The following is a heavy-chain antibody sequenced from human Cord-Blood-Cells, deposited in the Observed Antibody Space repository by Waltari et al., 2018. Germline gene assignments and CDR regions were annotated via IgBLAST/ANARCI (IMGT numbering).Heavy chain of an antibody. CDR1: GYTFTGHY. Sequence: QVPLVQSGAEVKKTGASVKVSCNASGYTFTGHYLNWVRQAPGQGLEWMGWSKRNSGGTKDAQKLQGRVTMTRETSIRTAYMELGRVRSDDTAVYYCARGNWGSGRGYDAFDIWGQGTMVTVAS. CDR3: ARGNWGSGRGYDAFDI. J-gene: IGHJ3*02. D-gene: IGHD7-27*01. V-gene: IGHV1-2*02. CDR2: SKRNSGGT.